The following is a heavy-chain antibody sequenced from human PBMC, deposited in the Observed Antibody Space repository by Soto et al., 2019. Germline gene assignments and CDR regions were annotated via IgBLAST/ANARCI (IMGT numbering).Heavy chain of an antibody. J-gene: IGHJ5*02. Sequence: SGTTVVNPTETHTLTCTVSGLSLSTGKLGVSWIRQPPGKALEWLAHIFSNDDKSYSTSLRSRVTISKDTSRSQVVLTMTNMDPLDSFTYYRALTKDSSRPDCYWASFDPWG. V-gene: IGHV2-26*01. D-gene: IGHD2-21*02. CDR1: GLSLSTGKLG. CDR2: IFSNDDK. CDR3: ALTKDSSRPDCYWASFDP.